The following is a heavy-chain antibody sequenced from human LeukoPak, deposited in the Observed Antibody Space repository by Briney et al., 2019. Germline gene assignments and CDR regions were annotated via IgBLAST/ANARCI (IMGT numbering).Heavy chain of an antibody. CDR1: GFTFDDYG. CDR3: ARDRRWELLAFDY. D-gene: IGHD1-26*01. Sequence: PGGSLRLSCAASGFTFDDYGMSWVRQAPGKGLEWVSGINWNGGSTGYADSVKGRFTISRGNAKNSLYLQMNNLRAEDTALYYCARDRRWELLAFDYWGQGTLVTVSS. J-gene: IGHJ4*02. CDR2: INWNGGST. V-gene: IGHV3-20*04.